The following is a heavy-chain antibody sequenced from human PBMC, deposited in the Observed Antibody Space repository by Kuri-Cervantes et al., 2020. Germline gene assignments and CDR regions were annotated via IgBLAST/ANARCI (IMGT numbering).Heavy chain of an antibody. J-gene: IGHJ6*03. Sequence: GESLKISCVVSGFNFRRFAVNWVRQAPGKGPEWVSYISSSSAKIDYADSVKGRFTISRDNAKNSLYLQMNSLRAEDTAVYYCASAASGYCSGGSCYSLPSYYYYYMDVWGKGTTVTVSS. CDR3: ASAASGYCSGGSCYSLPSYYYYYMDV. D-gene: IGHD2-15*01. V-gene: IGHV3-48*01. CDR2: ISSSSAKI. CDR1: GFNFRRFA.